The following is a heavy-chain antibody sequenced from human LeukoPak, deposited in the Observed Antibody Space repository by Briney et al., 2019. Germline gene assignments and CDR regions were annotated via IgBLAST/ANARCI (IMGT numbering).Heavy chain of an antibody. CDR2: IIPIFGTA. V-gene: IGHV1-69*05. J-gene: IGHJ6*03. CDR3: AREGYSSSSAYYYYMDV. D-gene: IGHD6-6*01. CDR1: GYTFTSYD. Sequence: ASVKVSCKASGYTFTSYDINWVRQATGQGLEWMGGIIPIFGTANYAQKFQGRVTITTDESTSTAYMELSSLRSEDTAVYYCAREGYSSSSAYYYYMDVWGKGTTVTVSS.